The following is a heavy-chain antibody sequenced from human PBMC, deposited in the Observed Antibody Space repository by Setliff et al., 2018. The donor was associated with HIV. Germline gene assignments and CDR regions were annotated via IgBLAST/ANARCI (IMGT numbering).Heavy chain of an antibody. V-gene: IGHV4-39*01. J-gene: IGHJ4*01. CDR1: GGSISGSNYY. Sequence: SETLSLTCTVFGGSISGSNYYWCWIRQPPGKGLEWISNGHYSGSIYFNPSLRSRVAISVDTSHNQFALRLRSVTAADTAVYYCARPSLGIGGGRMFNNWGYGTLVTVSS. D-gene: IGHD3-3*01. CDR2: GHYSGSI. CDR3: ARPSLGIGGGRMFNN.